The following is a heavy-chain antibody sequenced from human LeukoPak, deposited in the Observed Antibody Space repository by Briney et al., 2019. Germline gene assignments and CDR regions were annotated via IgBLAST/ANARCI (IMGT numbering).Heavy chain of an antibody. D-gene: IGHD2-15*01. CDR1: GGSISSGGYY. Sequence: SETLSLTCTVSGGSISSGGYYWSWIRQPPGKGLEWIGYIYHSGSTYYNPSLKSRVTISVDTSKNQFSLKLSSVTAADTAVYYCARGAFGYSADWGQGTLVTVSS. CDR2: IYHSGST. V-gene: IGHV4-30-2*01. CDR3: ARGAFGYSAD. J-gene: IGHJ4*02.